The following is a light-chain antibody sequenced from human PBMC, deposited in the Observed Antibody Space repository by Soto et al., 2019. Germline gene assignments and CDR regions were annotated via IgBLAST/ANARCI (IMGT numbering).Light chain of an antibody. Sequence: QSVLTQPASVSGSPGQSITISCTGTSSDVGNYNFVSWYQHHAGTAPKLIIYQVTNRPSGVSDRFSGSKSGDTASLTISGPQAEDEADYYCTSYTAFSTDILFGGGTKVTVL. J-gene: IGLJ2*01. CDR2: QVT. CDR3: TSYTAFSTDIL. CDR1: SSDVGNYNF. V-gene: IGLV2-14*01.